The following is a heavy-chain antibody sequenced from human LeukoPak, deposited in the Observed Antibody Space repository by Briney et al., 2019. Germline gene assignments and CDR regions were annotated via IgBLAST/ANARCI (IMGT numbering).Heavy chain of an antibody. CDR1: GGTFSSYA. Sequence: SVKVSCKASGGTFSSYAISWVRQAPGQGLEWMGGIIPIFGTANYAQKFQGRVTITADESTSTAYMELSSLRSDDTAVYYCAREGLRSIAARRGTRDYMDVWGKGTTVIVSS. CDR3: AREGLRSIAARRGTRDYMDV. CDR2: IIPIFGTA. V-gene: IGHV1-69*01. D-gene: IGHD6-6*01. J-gene: IGHJ6*03.